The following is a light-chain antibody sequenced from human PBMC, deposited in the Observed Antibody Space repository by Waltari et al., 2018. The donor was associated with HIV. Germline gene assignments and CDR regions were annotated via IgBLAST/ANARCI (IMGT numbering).Light chain of an antibody. CDR1: QSVSSSY. J-gene: IGKJ4*01. Sequence: EIVLTQSPGTLSLSPGDSATLSCRASQSVSSSYLAWYQQKPGQAPRLLIYGTSKRATGIPDRFSGSGSGTAFTLTISRLEAEDFAVYYCQQYHSSPLTFGGGTKVDIK. CDR3: QQYHSSPLT. CDR2: GTS. V-gene: IGKV3-20*01.